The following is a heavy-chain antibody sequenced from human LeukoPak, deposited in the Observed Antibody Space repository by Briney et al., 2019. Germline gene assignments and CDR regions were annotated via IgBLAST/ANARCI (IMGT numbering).Heavy chain of an antibody. CDR1: DGSFSGYY. CDR3: ARLRRSRLAEFDY. V-gene: IGHV4-34*01. CDR2: ISHSGST. Sequence: SETLSLTCAVYDGSFSGYYWNWIRQPPGKGLKWIGSISHSGSTYYNPSLKSRVTISVDTSKNQFSLKLSSLTAADTAVYYCARLRRSRLAEFDYWGQGTLVTVSS. D-gene: IGHD3-3*02. J-gene: IGHJ4*02.